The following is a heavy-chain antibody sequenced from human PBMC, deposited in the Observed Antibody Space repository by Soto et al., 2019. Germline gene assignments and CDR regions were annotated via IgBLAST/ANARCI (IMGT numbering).Heavy chain of an antibody. Sequence: GGSLSLSCTASGFTFSSYGMHWVRQAPGKGLEWVAVISYDGSNKYYADSVKGRFTISRDNSKNTLYLQMNSLRAEDTAVYYCAKDGVGGQGRYYFDYWGQGTLVTVSS. V-gene: IGHV3-30*18. CDR2: ISYDGSNK. CDR1: GFTFSSYG. CDR3: AKDGVGGQGRYYFDY. J-gene: IGHJ4*02. D-gene: IGHD3-10*01.